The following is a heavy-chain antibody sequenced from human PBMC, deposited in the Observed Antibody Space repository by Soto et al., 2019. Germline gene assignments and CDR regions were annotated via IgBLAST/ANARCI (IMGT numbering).Heavy chain of an antibody. J-gene: IGHJ6*02. V-gene: IGHV3-21*01. CDR3: ARDQVGMDV. CDR2: IGSSSTYT. Sequence: GGSLRLSCAASGFTFSSYNVNWVRQAPGKGLEWVSSIGSSSTYTYYADSVKGRLIISRDNAKNSVYLQINSLRAEDTAVYYCARDQVGMDVWGQGTPVTVS. CDR1: GFTFSSYN.